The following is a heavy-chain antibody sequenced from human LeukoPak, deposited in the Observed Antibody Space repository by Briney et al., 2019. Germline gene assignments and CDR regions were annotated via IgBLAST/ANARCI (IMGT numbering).Heavy chain of an antibody. CDR3: AKERALGYTFDY. CDR1: GFTFSSYG. CDR2: ISGSGDST. D-gene: IGHD6-13*01. J-gene: IGHJ4*02. Sequence: HPGGTLRLSCAASGFTFSSYGMSWVRQAPGKGLEWVSAISGSGDSTDYADSVKGRFTISRDNSKNTLYPQMNSLRAEDTAVYYCAKERALGYTFDYWGQGTLVTVSS. V-gene: IGHV3-23*01.